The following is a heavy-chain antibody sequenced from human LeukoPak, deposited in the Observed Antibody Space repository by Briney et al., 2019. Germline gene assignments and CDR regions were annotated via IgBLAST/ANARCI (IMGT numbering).Heavy chain of an antibody. V-gene: IGHV3-30*04. CDR1: GFTFSSYA. CDR3: ARAESGYCSSTSCYVGGGDY. J-gene: IGHJ4*02. D-gene: IGHD2-2*01. Sequence: PGRSLRLSYAASGFTFSSYAMHWVRQAPGKGLEWVAVISYDGSNKYYADSVKGRFTISRDNSKNTLYLQMNSLRAEDTAVYYCARAESGYCSSTSCYVGGGDYWGQGTLVTVSS. CDR2: ISYDGSNK.